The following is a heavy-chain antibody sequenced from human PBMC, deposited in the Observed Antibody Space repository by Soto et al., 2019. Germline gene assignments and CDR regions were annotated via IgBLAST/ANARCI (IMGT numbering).Heavy chain of an antibody. Sequence: PSETLSLTCTVSGCSISSSSYDWGWIRQPPGKGLEWIGNIYYSGSTNYNPSLKSRVTISVDTSKNQFSLKLSSVTAADTAVYYCARLRRDFWSGNFDYWGQGTLVTVSS. D-gene: IGHD3-3*01. V-gene: IGHV4-39*07. CDR3: ARLRRDFWSGNFDY. CDR2: IYYSGST. J-gene: IGHJ4*02. CDR1: GCSISSSSYD.